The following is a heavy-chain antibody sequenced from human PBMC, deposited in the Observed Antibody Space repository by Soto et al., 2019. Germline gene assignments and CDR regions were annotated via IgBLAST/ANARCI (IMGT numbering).Heavy chain of an antibody. CDR3: ARVGYGDYGRGYYFDF. CDR1: GDSINSRY. J-gene: IGHJ4*02. D-gene: IGHD4-17*01. Sequence: NPSETLSLTGSVSGDSINSRYWSWIRQPPGKGLEWIGYIDYVGSTNYAPSLQSRVTMSVDTSANQFSLKVNFVTAADSAVYYCARVGYGDYGRGYYFDFWGPGILVTVSS. CDR2: IDYVGST. V-gene: IGHV4-59*08.